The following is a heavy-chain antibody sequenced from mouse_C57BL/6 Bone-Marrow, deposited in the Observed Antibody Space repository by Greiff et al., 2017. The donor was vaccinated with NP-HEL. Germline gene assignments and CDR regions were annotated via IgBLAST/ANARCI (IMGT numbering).Heavy chain of an antibody. CDR3: ARRWLLRYFDV. J-gene: IGHJ1*03. Sequence: QVQLKESGAELVRPGASVKLSCKASGYTFTDYYINWVKQRPGQGLEWIARIYPGSGNTYYNEKFKGKATLTAEKSSSTAYMQLSSLTSEDSAVYFCARRWLLRYFDVWGTGTTVTVSS. V-gene: IGHV1-76*01. CDR1: GYTFTDYY. CDR2: IYPGSGNT. D-gene: IGHD2-3*01.